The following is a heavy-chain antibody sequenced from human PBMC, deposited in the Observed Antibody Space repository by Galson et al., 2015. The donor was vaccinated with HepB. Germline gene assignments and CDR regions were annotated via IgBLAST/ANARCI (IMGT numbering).Heavy chain of an antibody. J-gene: IGHJ6*02. D-gene: IGHD2-2*01. Sequence: SLRLSCAASGFTFSSYSMNWVRQAPGKGLEWVSSISNNYNYIYNADSVKGRFTISRDNAKNSLFLQMNSLRAEDTAVYYCARDPGYCSSTSCAPRGMDVWGQGTTVTVSS. CDR3: ARDPGYCSSTSCAPRGMDV. V-gene: IGHV3-21*01. CDR1: GFTFSSYS. CDR2: ISNNYNYI.